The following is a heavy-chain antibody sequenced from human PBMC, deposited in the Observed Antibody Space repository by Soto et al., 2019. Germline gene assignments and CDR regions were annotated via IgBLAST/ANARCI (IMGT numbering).Heavy chain of an antibody. CDR3: ARERSGYYDFWSGFEAFDI. Sequence: GGSLRLSCAASGFTFSSYWMSWVRQAPGKGLEWVANIKQDGSEKYYVDSVKGRFTISRDNAKNSLYLQMNSLRAEDTAVYYCARERSGYYDFWSGFEAFDIWGQGTMVTVSS. J-gene: IGHJ3*02. D-gene: IGHD3-3*01. CDR2: IKQDGSEK. CDR1: GFTFSSYW. V-gene: IGHV3-7*01.